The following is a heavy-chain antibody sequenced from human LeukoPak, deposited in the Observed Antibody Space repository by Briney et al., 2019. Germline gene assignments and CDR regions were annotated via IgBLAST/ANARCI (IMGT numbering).Heavy chain of an antibody. CDR3: ARAQGYDYVWGSYPPDY. D-gene: IGHD3-16*02. CDR2: ISSSSSYI. V-gene: IGHV3-21*01. CDR1: GFTFSSYS. Sequence: PGGSLRLSCAASGFTFSSYSMNWVRQAPGKGLEWVSSISSSSSYIYYADSVKGRFTISRDNAKNSLYLQMNSLRAEDTAVYYCARAQGYDYVWGSYPPDYWGQGTLVTVSS. J-gene: IGHJ4*02.